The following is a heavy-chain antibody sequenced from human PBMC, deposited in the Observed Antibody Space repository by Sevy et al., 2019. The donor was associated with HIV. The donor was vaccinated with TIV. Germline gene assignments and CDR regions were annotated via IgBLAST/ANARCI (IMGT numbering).Heavy chain of an antibody. D-gene: IGHD3-22*01. CDR2: ISYDGSNK. V-gene: IGHV3-30-3*01. CDR1: GFTFSSYA. CDR3: ARGGYYYDSSGYPNDFYYFDY. Sequence: GGSLRLSCAASGFTFSSYAMHWVRQAPGKGLEWVAVISYDGSNKYYADSVKGRFTISRDNSKNTLYLQMNSLRAEGTAVYYCARGGYYYDSSGYPNDFYYFDYWGQGTLVTVSS. J-gene: IGHJ4*02.